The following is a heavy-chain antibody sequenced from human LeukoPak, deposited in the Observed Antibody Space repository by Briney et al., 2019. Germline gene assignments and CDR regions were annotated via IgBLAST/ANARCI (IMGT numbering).Heavy chain of an antibody. V-gene: IGHV3-53*01. J-gene: IGHJ4*02. CDR2: IYSAGSR. Sequence: GESLKISCAASGFTVSSNYMSWVRQAPGKGLEWVSIIYSAGSRYYADSVRGRFTISRDDSKNTMSLQMNSLRVEDSAVDYCASGGLGVRKFYSDPFHYWGQGTLVTVSS. CDR1: GFTVSSNY. CDR3: ASGGLGVRKFYSDPFHY. D-gene: IGHD2-15*01.